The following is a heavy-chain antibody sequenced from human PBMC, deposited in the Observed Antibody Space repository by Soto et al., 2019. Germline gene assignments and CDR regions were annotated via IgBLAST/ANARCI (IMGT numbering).Heavy chain of an antibody. V-gene: IGHV3-21*01. D-gene: IGHD2-2*01. CDR2: ISSSSSYI. CDR1: GFTFSSYS. J-gene: IGHJ6*03. Sequence: EVQLVESGGGLVKPGGSLRLSCAASGFTFSSYSMNWVRQAPGKGLEWVSSISSSSSYIYYADSVKGRFTISRDNAKNSLYLQMNRLRAEDTAVYYCAREDCSSTSCWSGYYYMDVWGKGTTVTVSS. CDR3: AREDCSSTSCWSGYYYMDV.